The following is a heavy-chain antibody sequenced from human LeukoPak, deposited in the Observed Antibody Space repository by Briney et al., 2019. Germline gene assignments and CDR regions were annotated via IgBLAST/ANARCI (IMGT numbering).Heavy chain of an antibody. CDR2: ISGSGGST. Sequence: GGSLGLSCAASGFTFSTNAMHWVRQAPGKGLEWVSAISGSGGSTYYADSVKGRFTISRDNSKNTLYLQVSSLRAEDTAVYYCAKATSNFWSGPDVWGKGTSVTVSS. CDR1: GFTFSTNA. D-gene: IGHD3-3*01. CDR3: AKATSNFWSGPDV. J-gene: IGHJ6*04. V-gene: IGHV3-23*01.